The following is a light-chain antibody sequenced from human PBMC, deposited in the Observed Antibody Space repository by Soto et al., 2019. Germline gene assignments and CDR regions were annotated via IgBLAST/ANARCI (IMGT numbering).Light chain of an antibody. J-gene: IGLJ1*01. CDR1: SSDVGGYNY. Sequence: SALTQPPSASGSPGQSVTISCTGTSSDVGGYNYVSWYQHHPGKAPKLIIYEVYKWPSGVPDRFSGSKSGNTVALTVSGLQAEDEADYYCSSYVGTNSYVFGTGTKLTVL. V-gene: IGLV2-8*01. CDR3: SSYVGTNSYV. CDR2: EVY.